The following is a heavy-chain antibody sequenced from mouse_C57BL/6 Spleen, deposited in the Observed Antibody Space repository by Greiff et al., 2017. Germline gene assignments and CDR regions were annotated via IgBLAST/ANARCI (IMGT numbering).Heavy chain of an antibody. J-gene: IGHJ2*01. CDR3: ARSGYYGSSYLCDY. Sequence: VKLQQSGAELVKPGASVKISCKASGYAFSRYWMNWVKQRPGKGLEWIGQIYPGDGDPNYNGKFKGKATLTAAKSSSTAYMQLSSLTSEDSAVYFCARSGYYGSSYLCDYWGQGTTLTVAS. V-gene: IGHV1-80*01. D-gene: IGHD1-1*01. CDR2: IYPGDGDP. CDR1: GYAFSRYW.